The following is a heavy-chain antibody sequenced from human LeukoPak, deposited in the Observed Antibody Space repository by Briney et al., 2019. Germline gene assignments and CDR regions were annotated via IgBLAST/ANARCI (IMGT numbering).Heavy chain of an antibody. J-gene: IGHJ5*02. CDR1: GGSISSSSYY. CDR2: IFYSGGT. Sequence: SETLSLTCTVSGGSISSSSYYWGWIRQPPGKGLEWIGSIFYSGGTYYSPSLKSRVTISVDTSNNQFSLKLSSVTAADTAVYYCARRGGGLDWFDPWGQGTLVTVSS. CDR3: ARRGGGLDWFDP. D-gene: IGHD4-23*01. V-gene: IGHV4-39*01.